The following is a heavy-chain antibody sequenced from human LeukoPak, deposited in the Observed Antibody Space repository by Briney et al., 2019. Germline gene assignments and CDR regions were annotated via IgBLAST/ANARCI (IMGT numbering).Heavy chain of an antibody. CDR3: GGGLWFGESRFDY. V-gene: IGHV4-59*01. J-gene: IGHJ4*02. D-gene: IGHD3-10*01. Sequence: SETLSLTCTVSGDSISTYYWTWIRQPPGKGLEWIGCIHYSGGTNYNPSLKSRATISVDTPKNQLSLKLNSVTVLYTSVYYCGGGLWFGESRFDYWGQGALVTVSA. CDR2: IHYSGGT. CDR1: GDSISTYY.